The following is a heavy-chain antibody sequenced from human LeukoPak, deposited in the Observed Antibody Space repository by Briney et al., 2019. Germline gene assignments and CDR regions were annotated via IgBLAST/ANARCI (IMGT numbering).Heavy chain of an antibody. CDR3: ARDNYDFWSGYYGYYFDY. Sequence: GGSLRLSCAASGFTFSSYSMNWVRQAPGKGLEWVSSISSSSSYIYYAGSVKGRFTISRDNAKNSLYLQMNSLRAEDTAVYYCARDNYDFWSGYYGYYFDYWGQGTLVTVSS. CDR2: ISSSSSYI. V-gene: IGHV3-21*01. J-gene: IGHJ4*02. D-gene: IGHD3-3*01. CDR1: GFTFSSYS.